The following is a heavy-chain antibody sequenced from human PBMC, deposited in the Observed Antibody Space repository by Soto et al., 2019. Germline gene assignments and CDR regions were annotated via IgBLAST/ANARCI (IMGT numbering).Heavy chain of an antibody. V-gene: IGHV3-48*02. J-gene: IGHJ4*02. CDR2: ISSSSSTI. Sequence: PGGSLSLSCAASGFPFSSYSMNWVRQAPGKGLEWVSYISSSSSTIYYADSVKGRFTISRDNAKNSLYLQMNSLRDEDTAVYYCARDRRPLNYYDSSGYYVPGLYWGQGTLVTVSS. CDR3: ARDRRPLNYYDSSGYYVPGLY. CDR1: GFPFSSYS. D-gene: IGHD3-22*01.